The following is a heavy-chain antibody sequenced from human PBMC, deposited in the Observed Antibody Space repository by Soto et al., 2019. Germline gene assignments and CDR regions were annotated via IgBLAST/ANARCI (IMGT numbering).Heavy chain of an antibody. J-gene: IGHJ6*02. D-gene: IGHD5-12*01. V-gene: IGHV3-30-3*01. CDR2: ISYDGSNK. CDR1: GFTFSSYA. Sequence: GGSLRLSCAASGFTFSSYAMHWVRQAPGKGLEWVAFISYDGSNKYYADSVKGRFTISRDNSKNTLYLQMNSLRAEDTAVYYCAREGASRDGYKNSDYYYYGMDVWGQGTTVTVSS. CDR3: AREGASRDGYKNSDYYYYGMDV.